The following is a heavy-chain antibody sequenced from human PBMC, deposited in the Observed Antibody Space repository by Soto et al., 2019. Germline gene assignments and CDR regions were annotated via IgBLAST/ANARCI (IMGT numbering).Heavy chain of an antibody. V-gene: IGHV3-23*01. CDR1: GFIFTKNA. J-gene: IGHJ3*02. D-gene: IGHD4-17*01. CDR3: AGRTVTSSSTLDI. Sequence: SGGSLRLSCEASGFIFTKNAMSWVRQAPGKGLEWLSGISGTAGRTYYADSVKGRFTISRDTSKNTVYLQMNSLRAEDTAIYYCAGRTVTSSSTLDIWGQGTMVTVSS. CDR2: ISGTAGRT.